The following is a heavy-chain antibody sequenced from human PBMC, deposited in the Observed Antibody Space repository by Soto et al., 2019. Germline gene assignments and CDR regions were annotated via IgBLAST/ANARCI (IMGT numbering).Heavy chain of an antibody. CDR2: INTDGSII. Sequence: PGGSLRLSCAASGLIFSNYKMHWVRQAPGKGLVWVSRINTDGSIIDYADSVKGRFTVSRDNAKNTLYLQMNSLRADDTAVYYCARDTDGIHYLCQGALVTVSA. D-gene: IGHD3-3*02. V-gene: IGHV3-74*01. CDR3: ARDTDGIHY. CDR1: GLIFSNYK. J-gene: IGHJ4*02.